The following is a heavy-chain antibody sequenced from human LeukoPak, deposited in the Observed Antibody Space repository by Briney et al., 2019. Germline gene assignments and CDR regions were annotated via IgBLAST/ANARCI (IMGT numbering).Heavy chain of an antibody. CDR2: ISGSGGST. CDR1: GFTFSSYA. J-gene: IGHJ3*02. D-gene: IGHD3-22*01. Sequence: GSLRLSCAASGFTFSSYAMSWVRQTPGKGLEWVSAISGSGGSTYYADSVKGRFTISRDNSKNTLYLQMNSLRAEDTAVYYCAKVGVYDSSGYYSVNDAFDIWGQGTMVTVSS. CDR3: AKVGVYDSSGYYSVNDAFDI. V-gene: IGHV3-23*01.